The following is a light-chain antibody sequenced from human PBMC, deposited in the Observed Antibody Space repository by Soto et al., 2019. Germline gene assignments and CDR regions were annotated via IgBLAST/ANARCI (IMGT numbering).Light chain of an antibody. CDR3: QQRSNWPPVT. J-gene: IGKJ2*01. Sequence: EIVLTQSPATLSLSPGERATLSCRASQSVSNYLAWYQQKPGQAPRLLIYAASNRATGIPARFSGSGSGTDFTLTISNLEPEDSAVYYCQQRSNWPPVTFGQGTKLEIK. CDR2: AAS. V-gene: IGKV3-11*01. CDR1: QSVSNY.